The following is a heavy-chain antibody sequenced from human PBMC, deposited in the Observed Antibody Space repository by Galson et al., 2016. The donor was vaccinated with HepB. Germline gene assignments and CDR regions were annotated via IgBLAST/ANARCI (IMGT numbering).Heavy chain of an antibody. CDR2: ISTSSYR. CDR1: GFTFSSYS. CDR3: ARERSSGWTGDSFDI. V-gene: IGHV3-21*01. J-gene: IGHJ3*02. Sequence: SLRLSCAASGFTFSSYSMTWVRQAPGKGLEWVSSISTSSYRYYADSVKGRFTISRDNATKSLYMQMDSLRAEDTALYYCARERSSGWTGDSFDIWGQGTVVTVSS. D-gene: IGHD6-19*01.